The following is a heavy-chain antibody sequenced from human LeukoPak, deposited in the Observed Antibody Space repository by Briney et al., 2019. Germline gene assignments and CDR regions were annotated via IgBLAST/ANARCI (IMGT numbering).Heavy chain of an antibody. Sequence: GRSLRLSCAASGFTFSSYGMHWVRQAPGKGLEWVAVISYDGSNKYYADSVKGRFTIFRDNSKNTLYLQMNSLRAEDTAVYYCAKAALGIWFGLDYWGQGTLVTVSS. CDR3: AKAALGIWFGLDY. V-gene: IGHV3-30*18. J-gene: IGHJ4*02. CDR1: GFTFSSYG. CDR2: ISYDGSNK. D-gene: IGHD3-10*01.